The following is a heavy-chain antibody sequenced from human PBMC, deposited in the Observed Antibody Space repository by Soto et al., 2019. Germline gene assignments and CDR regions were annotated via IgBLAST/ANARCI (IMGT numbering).Heavy chain of an antibody. CDR1: GGSISSGGYY. D-gene: IGHD4-17*01. CDR2: IYYSGST. CDR3: ARAPDYGGNLDY. V-gene: IGHV4-31*03. J-gene: IGHJ4*02. Sequence: PSETLSLTCTVSGGSISSGGYYWSWIRQHPGKGLEWIGYIYYSGSTYYNPSLKSRVTISVDTSKNQFSLKLSSVTAADTAAYYCARAPDYGGNLDYWGQGTLVTVSS.